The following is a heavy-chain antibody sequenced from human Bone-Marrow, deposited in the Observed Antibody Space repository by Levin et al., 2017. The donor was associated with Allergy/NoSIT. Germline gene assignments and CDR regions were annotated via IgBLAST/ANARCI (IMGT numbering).Heavy chain of an antibody. CDR3: AKCGEYTSTCPSDY. Sequence: PGGSLRLSCAASGFTFSTYAMTWVRQAPGKGLEWVSGINGGGGLTYYAESVKGRFTISRDNSKNTLHLQMDSLRVDDTAVYYCAKCGEYTSTCPSDYWGQGTLVTVSS. D-gene: IGHD6-13*01. J-gene: IGHJ4*02. V-gene: IGHV3-23*01. CDR1: GFTFSTYA. CDR2: INGGGGLT.